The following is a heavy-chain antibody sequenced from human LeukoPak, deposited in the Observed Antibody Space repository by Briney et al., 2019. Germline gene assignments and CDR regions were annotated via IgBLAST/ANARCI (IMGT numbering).Heavy chain of an antibody. CDR1: RFTFNTYW. V-gene: IGHV3-11*01. J-gene: IGHJ4*02. CDR3: VSHSYGSDY. D-gene: IGHD5-18*01. CDR2: ISSSGSTI. Sequence: GGSLRLSCAASRFTFNTYWMSWVRQAPGKGLEWVSYISSSGSTIYYADSVKGRFTISRDNAKNSLYLQMNSLRAEDTAVYYCVSHSYGSDYWGQGTLVTVSS.